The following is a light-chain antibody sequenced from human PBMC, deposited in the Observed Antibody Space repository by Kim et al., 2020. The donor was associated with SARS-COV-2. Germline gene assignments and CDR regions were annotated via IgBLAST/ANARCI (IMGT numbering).Light chain of an antibody. Sequence: EIVLTQSPGTLSLSPGDRATLSCKASQVLSSGNLVWYQQKSGQAPRLLIEYTSRRATGIPHRFSGSGSGTDFTLTISRLEPEDFAVYYCQQYVGSPPTFGQGTKVDIK. CDR3: QQYVGSPPT. V-gene: IGKV3-20*01. CDR1: QVLSSGN. J-gene: IGKJ1*01. CDR2: YTS.